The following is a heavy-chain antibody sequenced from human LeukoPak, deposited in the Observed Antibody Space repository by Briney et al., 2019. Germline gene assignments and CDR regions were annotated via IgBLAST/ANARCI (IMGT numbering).Heavy chain of an antibody. CDR3: ARHGTYYYDSSGYYPSGYYFDY. D-gene: IGHD3-22*01. CDR1: GFTFSSYA. CDR2: ISYDGSNK. Sequence: PGGSLRLSCAASGFTFSSYAMHWVRQAPGKGLEWVAVISYDGSNKYYADSVKGRFTISRDNSKNTLYLQMNSLRAEDTAVYYCARHGTYYYDSSGYYPSGYYFDYWGQGTLVTVSS. V-gene: IGHV3-30-3*01. J-gene: IGHJ4*02.